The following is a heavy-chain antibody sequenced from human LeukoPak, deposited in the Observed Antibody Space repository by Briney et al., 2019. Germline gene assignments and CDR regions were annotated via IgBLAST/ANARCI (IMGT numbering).Heavy chain of an antibody. V-gene: IGHV3-48*04. CDR1: GFTFSSYS. CDR2: ISSSGSTI. D-gene: IGHD2-15*01. J-gene: IGHJ4*02. CDR3: ARDFGYCSGGSCFNFDY. Sequence: GGSLRLSCAASGFTFSSYSMNWVRQAPGKGLEWVSYISSSGSTIYYADSVKGRFTISRDNAKNSLYLQMNSLRAEDTAVYYCARDFGYCSGGSCFNFDYWGQGTLVTVSS.